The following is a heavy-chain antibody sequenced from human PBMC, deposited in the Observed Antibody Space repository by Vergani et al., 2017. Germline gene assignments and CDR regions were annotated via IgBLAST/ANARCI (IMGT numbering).Heavy chain of an antibody. CDR2: ISAYNGNT. Sequence: QVQLVQSGAEVKKPGSSVKVSCKASGGTFSSYAISWVRQAPGQGLEWMGRISAYNGNTNYAQKLQGRVTMTIDTSTSTAYMELRSLRSDETAVYYCARDIAAAGTVVYYYGMDVWGQGTLVTVSS. D-gene: IGHD6-13*01. J-gene: IGHJ6*02. CDR1: GGTFSSYA. CDR3: ARDIAAAGTVVYYYGMDV. V-gene: IGHV1-18*01.